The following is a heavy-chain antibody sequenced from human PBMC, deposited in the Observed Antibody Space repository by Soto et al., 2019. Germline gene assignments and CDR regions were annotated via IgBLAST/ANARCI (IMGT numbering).Heavy chain of an antibody. J-gene: IGHJ5*02. CDR1: GYTFTSYD. CDR3: ARGSRRRYWFDP. CDR2: MSPNSGNT. V-gene: IGHV1-8*01. Sequence: ASVKVSCKASGYTFTSYDINWVRQATGQGLEWMGWMSPNSGNTGYAQKFQGRVTMTRNTSISTAYMELSSLRSEDTAVYYCARGSRRRYWFDPWGQGTLVTVSS.